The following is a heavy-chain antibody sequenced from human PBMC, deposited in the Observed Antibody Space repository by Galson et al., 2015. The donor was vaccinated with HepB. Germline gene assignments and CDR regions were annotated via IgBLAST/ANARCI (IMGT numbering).Heavy chain of an antibody. CDR3: ARKVDAGWFDP. CDR1: GFTFNMHT. J-gene: IGHJ5*02. Sequence: SLRLSCAASGFTFNMHTMNWVRQAPGKGLEWVPSINTISDRSNYADSVQGRFTISRDNAKNSLYLQMNSLRPDDTAVYYCARKVDAGWFDPWGQGTLVTVSS. CDR2: INTISDRS. V-gene: IGHV3-21*01.